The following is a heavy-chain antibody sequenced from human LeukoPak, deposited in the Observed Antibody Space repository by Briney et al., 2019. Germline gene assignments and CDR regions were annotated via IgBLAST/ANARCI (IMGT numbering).Heavy chain of an antibody. D-gene: IGHD3-3*01. CDR2: IYSAGTT. J-gene: IGHJ4*02. CDR3: AGGVLPYYFDY. V-gene: IGHV3-66*01. CDR1: GFAVNSNY. Sequence: GGSLRLSCAASGFAVNSNYMSWVRQAPGKGLEWVSAIYSAGTTFYADSVKGRLSISRDNSKITLYLHMDSLRAEYTAVYYCAGGVLPYYFDYWGQGTLVTVSA.